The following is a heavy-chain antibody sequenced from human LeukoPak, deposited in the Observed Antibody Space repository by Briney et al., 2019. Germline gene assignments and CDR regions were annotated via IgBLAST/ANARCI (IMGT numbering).Heavy chain of an antibody. CDR3: ARAPAYSSGYYFCD. Sequence: GGSLRLSCAASGFTFSSYSMNWVRQAPGKGLEWVSSISSSSSHIYYADSVKGRFTISRDNAKNSLYLQMNSLRAEDTAVYYCARAPAYSSGYYFCDWGQGTLVTVSS. CDR2: ISSSSSHI. CDR1: GFTFSSYS. D-gene: IGHD3-22*01. V-gene: IGHV3-21*01. J-gene: IGHJ4*02.